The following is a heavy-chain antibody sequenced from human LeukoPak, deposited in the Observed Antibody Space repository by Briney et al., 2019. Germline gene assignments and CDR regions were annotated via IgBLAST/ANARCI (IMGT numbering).Heavy chain of an antibody. CDR1: GYSLTELS. V-gene: IGHV1-24*01. Sequence: ASAKVSCKVSGYSLTELSKYWVRQAPGKGLEWMGGLDVEDGDGETIYAQKFEGRVTMTEDTSSDTVYMELSSLRSDDTAVYYCAVGDPYQLLEYWGQGTLVTVSS. CDR3: AVGDPYQLLEY. CDR2: LDVEDGDGET. J-gene: IGHJ4*02. D-gene: IGHD2-2*01.